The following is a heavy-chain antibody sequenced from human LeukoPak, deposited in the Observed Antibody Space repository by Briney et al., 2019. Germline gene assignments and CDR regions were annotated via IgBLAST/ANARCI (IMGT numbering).Heavy chain of an antibody. Sequence: SETLSLTCAVYGGPFSGYYWSWIRQPPGKGLEWIGEINHSGSTNYNPSLKSRVTISVDTSKNQFSLKLSSVTAADTAVYYCARLQRESYYNLWGQGTLVTVSS. D-gene: IGHD3-10*01. CDR3: ARLQRESYYNL. J-gene: IGHJ4*02. CDR1: GGPFSGYY. V-gene: IGHV4-34*01. CDR2: INHSGST.